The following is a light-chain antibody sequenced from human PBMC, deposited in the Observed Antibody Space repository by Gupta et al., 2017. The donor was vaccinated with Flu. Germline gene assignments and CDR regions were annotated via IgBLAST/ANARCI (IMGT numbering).Light chain of an antibody. J-gene: IGKJ1*01. CDR2: AAS. Sequence: AIQVTQSPSSLSASVGDRVTITCRASQGVTNDLGWYQQKPGKAPKLLIYAASSLQSGVPSRFSGSGSGTDFSLTISSLQPEDFATYYCLQDDNYPRTFGQGTKVEIK. CDR3: LQDDNYPRT. V-gene: IGKV1-6*01. CDR1: QGVTND.